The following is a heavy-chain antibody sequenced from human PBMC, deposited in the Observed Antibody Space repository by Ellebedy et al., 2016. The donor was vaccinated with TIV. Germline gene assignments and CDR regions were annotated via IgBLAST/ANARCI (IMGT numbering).Heavy chain of an antibody. Sequence: GESLKISCAASGFTFSSYAMHWVRQAPGKGLEWVTVISYDGSNKDYTDSVKGRFTISRDNSKNTLYLQRNSLRAEDTAVYYCANRAQDFGVVIHFDYWGQGTLVTVSS. V-gene: IGHV3-30-3*01. CDR1: GFTFSSYA. CDR2: ISYDGSNK. CDR3: ANRAQDFGVVIHFDY. D-gene: IGHD3-3*01. J-gene: IGHJ4*02.